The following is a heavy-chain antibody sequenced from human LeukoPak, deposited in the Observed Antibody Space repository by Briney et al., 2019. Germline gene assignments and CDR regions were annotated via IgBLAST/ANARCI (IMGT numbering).Heavy chain of an antibody. V-gene: IGHV3-21*01. CDR3: ARVRSSGWYSTPDAFDI. CDR1: GFTFSSYS. Sequence: GGSLRLSCAASGFTFSSYSMNWVRPAPGKGLEWVSSISSSSSYIYYADSVKGRFTISRDNAKNSLYLQMNSLRAEDTAVYYCARVRSSGWYSTPDAFDIWGQGTMVTVSS. D-gene: IGHD6-19*01. CDR2: ISSSSSYI. J-gene: IGHJ3*02.